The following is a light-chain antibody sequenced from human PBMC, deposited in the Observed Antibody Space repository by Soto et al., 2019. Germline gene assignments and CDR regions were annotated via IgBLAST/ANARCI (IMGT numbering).Light chain of an antibody. CDR1: QSVGNN. J-gene: IGKJ1*01. Sequence: IVMTKSPATLSVSPGERATLSCRASQSVGNNLAWYQQKRGQAPRLLICGASSRVTSIPARFSGSGSGADFTLTISSLHADDFATYYWQHYNSWWPFGQGTKVDNK. CDR3: QHYNSWWP. V-gene: IGKV3D-15*01. CDR2: GAS.